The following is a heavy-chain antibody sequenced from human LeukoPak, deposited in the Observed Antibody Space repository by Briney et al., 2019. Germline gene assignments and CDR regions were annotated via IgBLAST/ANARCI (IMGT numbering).Heavy chain of an antibody. CDR1: GFTFGDYA. V-gene: IGHV3-49*04. J-gene: IGHJ6*02. Sequence: GGSLRLSCTASGFTFGDYAMSWVRQAPGKGLEWVGFIRSKAYGGTTEYAASVKGRFPISRDDSKSIAYLQMNSLKTEDTAVYYCTHPRSGYYYWHYYYGMDVWGQGTTVTVSS. D-gene: IGHD3-22*01. CDR2: IRSKAYGGTT. CDR3: THPRSGYYYWHYYYGMDV.